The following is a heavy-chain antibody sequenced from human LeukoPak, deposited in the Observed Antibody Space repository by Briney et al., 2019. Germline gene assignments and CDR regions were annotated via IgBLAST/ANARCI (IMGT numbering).Heavy chain of an antibody. CDR1: GFTFSSYA. CDR2: ISVSGGST. Sequence: PGGSPRLSCAASGFTFSSYAMSWVRQAPGKGLEWVSAISVSGGSTYYADSVKGRFAISRDNSKNTLYLQMNSLRAEDTAVYYCAKVPASHVNSNPYYYMDVWGKGTTVTVSS. J-gene: IGHJ6*03. V-gene: IGHV3-23*01. CDR3: AKVPASHVNSNPYYYMDV. D-gene: IGHD2/OR15-2a*01.